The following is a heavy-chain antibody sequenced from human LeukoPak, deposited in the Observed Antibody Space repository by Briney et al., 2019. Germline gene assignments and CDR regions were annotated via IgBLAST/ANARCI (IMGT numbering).Heavy chain of an antibody. J-gene: IGHJ4*02. Sequence: SETLSLTCTVSGGSISSYYWSWIRQPPGKGLEWIGYIYYSGSTNYNLSLKSRVTISVDTSKNQFSLKLSSVTAADTAVYYCATSKGAYDSSGYYSYYFDYWGQGTLVTVSS. D-gene: IGHD3-22*01. V-gene: IGHV4-59*01. CDR3: ATSKGAYDSSGYYSYYFDY. CDR1: GGSISSYY. CDR2: IYYSGST.